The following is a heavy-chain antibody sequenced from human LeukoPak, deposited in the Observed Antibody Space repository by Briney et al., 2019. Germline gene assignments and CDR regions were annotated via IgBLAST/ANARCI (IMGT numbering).Heavy chain of an antibody. CDR3: TTDYGSSISSYYYYGMDV. CDR1: GFTFSDYS. D-gene: IGHD2-21*01. CDR2: IKSKAYGGTT. J-gene: IGHJ6*02. Sequence: GGSLRLSCEASGFTFSDYSLNWVRQAPGKGLEWVGRIKSKAYGGTTDYAAPVKGRFTISRDDSKNTLYLQMNSLKTEDTAVYYCTTDYGSSISSYYYYGMDVWGQGTTVIVSS. V-gene: IGHV3-15*07.